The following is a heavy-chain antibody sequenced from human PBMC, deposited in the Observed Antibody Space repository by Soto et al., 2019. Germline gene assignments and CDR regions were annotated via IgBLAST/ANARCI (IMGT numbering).Heavy chain of an antibody. V-gene: IGHV3-11*01. CDR1: GFTFSDYY. J-gene: IGHJ4*02. Sequence: QVQVVESGGGLVKPGGSLRLSCVASGFTFSDYYMGWVRQAPGKGLEWVSYLSQTATAIHYADSVRGRFTISRDNAKNSLYLEMSSLSAEDTAMYYCARWSSAFDYWGRGTLVTVSS. CDR2: LSQTATAI. CDR3: ARWSSAFDY.